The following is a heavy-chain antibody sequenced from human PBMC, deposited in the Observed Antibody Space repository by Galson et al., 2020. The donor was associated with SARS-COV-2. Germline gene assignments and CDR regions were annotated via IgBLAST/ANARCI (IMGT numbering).Heavy chain of an antibody. J-gene: IGHJ3*01. D-gene: IGHD6-19*01. V-gene: IGHV1-2*04. CDR2: INLNNGGT. CDR1: GFTFSGYY. CDR3: AREGPGIAVAGAEGSSPAFDV. Sequence: GESLKISCKASGFTFSGYYMHWVRQAPGQGLEWMGCINLNNGGTHHAQKFQDWVTMTRDTSSSTAYMELRSLSSDDTAVYYCAREGPGIAVAGAEGSSPAFDVWGQGTMVTVSS.